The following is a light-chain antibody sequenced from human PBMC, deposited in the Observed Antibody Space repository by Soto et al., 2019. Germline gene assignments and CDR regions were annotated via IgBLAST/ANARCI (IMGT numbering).Light chain of an antibody. V-gene: IGKV3-15*01. CDR2: GAS. CDR3: QQYSDWPLYT. J-gene: IGKJ2*01. Sequence: EIVMTQSPATLSVSPGERATLSCRASQSVSIHLAWYLQKPGQAPRLLIYGASTRATGVPARFSGSGSGTEFTLTISSLQSEDFALFYCQQYSDWPLYTFGQGTKLEIK. CDR1: QSVSIH.